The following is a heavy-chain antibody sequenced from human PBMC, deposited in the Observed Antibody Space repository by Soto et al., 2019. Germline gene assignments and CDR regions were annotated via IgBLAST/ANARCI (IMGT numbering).Heavy chain of an antibody. CDR2: VHPSVST. CDR3: ARAAMVRALANCFDP. D-gene: IGHD3-10*01. V-gene: IGHV4-34*01. Sequence: SETLSLTCAVFSASLGDHYWAWIRQSPDKGLEWIGAVHPSVSTDYNPSLKSRVTISVDTSKNQFSLKLSSVTAADSAVYYCARAAMVRALANCFDPWGQGTLVTVSS. J-gene: IGHJ5*02. CDR1: SASLGDHY.